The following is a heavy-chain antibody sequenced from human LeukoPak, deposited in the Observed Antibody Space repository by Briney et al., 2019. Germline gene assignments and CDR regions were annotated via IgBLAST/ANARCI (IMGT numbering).Heavy chain of an antibody. J-gene: IGHJ4*02. CDR2: ISGSDTT. CDR3: AKGGNYYGSGSYGDS. Sequence: HPGGSLRLSCAASGFTFSSYALTWVRQAPGKGLEWVSTISGSDTTYYADSVRGRFTVSRDNSKSTLYLQMNSLRAEDTATYFCAKGGNYYGSGSYGDSWGQGTLVTVSS. V-gene: IGHV3-23*01. CDR1: GFTFSSYA. D-gene: IGHD3-10*01.